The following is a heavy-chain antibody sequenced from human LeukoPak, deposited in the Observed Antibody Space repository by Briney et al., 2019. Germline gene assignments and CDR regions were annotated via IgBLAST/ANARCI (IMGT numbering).Heavy chain of an antibody. J-gene: IGHJ6*03. D-gene: IGHD4-17*01. V-gene: IGHV3-48*03. CDR3: ARGGTDYGDYFSHYYYYMDV. CDR1: GFTFSSYE. CDR2: ISGSGSTI. Sequence: GGSLRLSCAASGFTFSSYEMNWVRQAPGKGLEWVSYISGSGSTIYYADSVKGRFTISRDNAKNALYLQMNSLRAEDTAVYYCARGGTDYGDYFSHYYYYMDVWGKGTTVTVSS.